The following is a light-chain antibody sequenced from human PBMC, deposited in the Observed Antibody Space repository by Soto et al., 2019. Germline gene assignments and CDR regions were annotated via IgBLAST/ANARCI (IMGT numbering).Light chain of an antibody. CDR2: GS. J-gene: IGKJ4*01. Sequence: DILMTQSPATLSVSLGETATLSCRASQSISNNVAWYHQRPGQAPRLLIFGSSRAAGIPPRFSGVGSGTDFTLTISGLQSGDFGVYFCQHYLQWPLTFGGGTKVEVK. CDR3: QHYLQWPLT. CDR1: QSISNN. V-gene: IGKV3D-15*01.